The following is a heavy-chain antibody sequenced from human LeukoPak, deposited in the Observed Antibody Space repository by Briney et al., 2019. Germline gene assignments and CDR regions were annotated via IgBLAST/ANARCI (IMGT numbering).Heavy chain of an antibody. J-gene: IGHJ6*02. V-gene: IGHV3-23*01. CDR1: GFTFSSYA. Sequence: GGSLRLSCAASGFTFSSYAMSWVRQAPGKGLEWVSVISGSGGSTYYADSVKGRFTISRDNSKNTLYLQMNSLRVEDTAVYYCVRGGWNHAMDVWGRGTTVTVSS. D-gene: IGHD1-1*01. CDR2: ISGSGGST. CDR3: VRGGWNHAMDV.